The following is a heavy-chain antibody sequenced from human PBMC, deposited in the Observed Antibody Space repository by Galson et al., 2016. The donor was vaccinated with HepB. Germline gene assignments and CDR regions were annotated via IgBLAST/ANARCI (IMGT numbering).Heavy chain of an antibody. CDR3: ARSKGYYYYAMDV. CDR2: ISFDGSNK. J-gene: IGHJ6*02. Sequence: SLRLSCAASGFTFSTYAMHWVRQAPGKGLEWVAGISFDGSNKYYADAVKGRFTISRDNSKNTLYLQMTSRRPEDTAVHYCARSKGYYYYAMDVWGQGTTVTVSS. V-gene: IGHV3-30-3*01. CDR1: GFTFSTYA.